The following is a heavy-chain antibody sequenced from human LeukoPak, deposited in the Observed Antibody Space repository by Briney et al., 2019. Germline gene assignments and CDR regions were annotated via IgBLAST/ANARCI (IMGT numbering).Heavy chain of an antibody. CDR2: NYTSGST. V-gene: IGHV4-61*02. CDR1: GGSISSGSYY. D-gene: IGHD7-27*01. J-gene: IGHJ3*02. Sequence: SETLSLTCTVSGGSISSGSYYWSWIRQPAGKGLEWIGRNYTSGSTNYNPSLKSRVTISVDTSKNQFSLKLSSVTAADTAVYYCARGIYELGSADDAFDIWGQGTMVTVSS. CDR3: ARGIYELGSADDAFDI.